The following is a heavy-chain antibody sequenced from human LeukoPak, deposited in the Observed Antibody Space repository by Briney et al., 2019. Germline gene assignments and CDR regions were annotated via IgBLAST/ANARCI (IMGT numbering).Heavy chain of an antibody. V-gene: IGHV3-21*01. D-gene: IGHD4-23*01. Sequence: GGSLRLSCAASGFTFSSYSMNWVRQAPGKGLEWVSSISSNSSYIYYADSVKGRFTISRDNAKNSLYLQMNSLRAEDTAVYYCAREGNSDAFDIWGQGTMVTVSS. J-gene: IGHJ3*02. CDR1: GFTFSSYS. CDR2: ISSNSSYI. CDR3: AREGNSDAFDI.